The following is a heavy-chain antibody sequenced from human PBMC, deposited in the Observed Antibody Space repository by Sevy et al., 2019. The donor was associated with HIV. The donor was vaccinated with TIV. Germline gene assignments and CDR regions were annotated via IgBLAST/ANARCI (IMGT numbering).Heavy chain of an antibody. CDR2: ISSSGTTI. D-gene: IGHD3-10*01. CDR3: ARPYGSGSWEAFDI. Sequence: GGSLRLSCAASGFTFSSYEMNWVRQAPGKGLQWVSYISSSGTTIYYVDSVKGRFTISRDNAKNSLFLQMNSLRVEDTAVYYCARPYGSGSWEAFDIWGQGTMVTVSS. J-gene: IGHJ3*02. CDR1: GFTFSSYE. V-gene: IGHV3-48*03.